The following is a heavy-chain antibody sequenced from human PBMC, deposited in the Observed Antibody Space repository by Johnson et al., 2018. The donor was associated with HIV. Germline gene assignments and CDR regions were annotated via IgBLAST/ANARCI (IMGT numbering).Heavy chain of an antibody. CDR3: ARTSCSGARCLGYDPFDV. V-gene: IGHV3-7*01. J-gene: IGHJ3*01. D-gene: IGHD2-15*01. CDR1: GFTFSSYG. Sequence: MLLVESGGGVVQPGRSLRLSCAASGFTFSSYGMHWVRQAPGKGLEWVANIKQDGSEKYYVDSVKGRFTISRDNAKNSLYLQMNSLRAEDTAVYYCARTSCSGARCLGYDPFDVWGQGAMVTVSS. CDR2: IKQDGSEK.